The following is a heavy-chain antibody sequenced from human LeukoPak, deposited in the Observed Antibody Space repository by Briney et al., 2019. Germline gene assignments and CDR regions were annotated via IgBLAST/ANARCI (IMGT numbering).Heavy chain of an antibody. J-gene: IGHJ4*02. CDR2: INPNSGGT. Sequence: ASVKVSCKASGYTFTGYYIHWMRQAPRQGLEWMGWINPNSGGTNYAPKFQDRVTITRNTSISTAYMELSRLRSDDTAVYYCARVAVATINHLDYWGQGTLVTVSS. CDR3: ARVAVATINHLDY. CDR1: GYTFTGYY. D-gene: IGHD5-12*01. V-gene: IGHV1-2*02.